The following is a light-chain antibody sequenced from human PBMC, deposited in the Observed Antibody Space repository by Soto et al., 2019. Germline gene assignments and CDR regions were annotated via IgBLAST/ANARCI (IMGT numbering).Light chain of an antibody. Sequence: QSALTQPASVSGSPGQSITISCTGTSSDVGGYNYVSWYQQHPGKAPKLIIYDVSNRPSGVSNRFAGSKSGNTASLTISVLQAEDEADYYCNSYTRSSTVVFGGGTKLTVL. CDR2: DVS. CDR3: NSYTRSSTVV. J-gene: IGLJ2*01. CDR1: SSDVGGYNY. V-gene: IGLV2-14*03.